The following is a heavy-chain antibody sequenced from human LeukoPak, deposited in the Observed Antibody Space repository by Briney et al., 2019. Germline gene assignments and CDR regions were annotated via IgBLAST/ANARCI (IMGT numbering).Heavy chain of an antibody. D-gene: IGHD2-2*03. CDR3: ARPPSRGYSSSFEY. Sequence: GESLKISCKGSGYSFATYWIAWVRHMPGKGLEWMGIIYPDEFNIRYSPSFQGQVTISADKSISTAYLQWSSLKALDTAIYYCARPPSRGYSSSFEYWGQGTLVTVSS. CDR2: IYPDEFNI. CDR1: GYSFATYW. V-gene: IGHV5-51*01. J-gene: IGHJ4*02.